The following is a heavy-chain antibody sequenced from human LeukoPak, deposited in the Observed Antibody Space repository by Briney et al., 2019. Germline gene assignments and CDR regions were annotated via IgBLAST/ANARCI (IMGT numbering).Heavy chain of an antibody. Sequence: GESLKISCQGSGYSFTTYWIGWVRQMPGKGLEWMGLIYPGDSDTSYSPSFQGQVTISADKSISTAYLQWSSLKASDTAMYYCARQEGYCSSTSCPSYGMDVWGQGTTVTVSS. J-gene: IGHJ6*02. CDR2: IYPGDSDT. V-gene: IGHV5-51*01. D-gene: IGHD2-2*01. CDR1: GYSFTTYW. CDR3: ARQEGYCSSTSCPSYGMDV.